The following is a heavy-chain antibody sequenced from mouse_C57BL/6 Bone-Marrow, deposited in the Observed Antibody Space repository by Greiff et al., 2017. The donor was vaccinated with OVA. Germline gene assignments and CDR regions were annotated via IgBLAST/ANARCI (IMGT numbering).Heavy chain of an antibody. V-gene: IGHV1-82*01. CDR2: IYPGDGDT. CDR3: SHYYGSSGWYFDV. Sequence: QVHVKQSGPELVKPGASVKISCKASGYAFSSSWMNWVKQRPGKGLEWIGRIYPGDGDTNYNGKFKGKATLTADKSSSTAYMQLSSLTSEDSAVYYCSHYYGSSGWYFDVWGTGTTVTVSS. J-gene: IGHJ1*03. CDR1: GYAFSSSW. D-gene: IGHD1-1*01.